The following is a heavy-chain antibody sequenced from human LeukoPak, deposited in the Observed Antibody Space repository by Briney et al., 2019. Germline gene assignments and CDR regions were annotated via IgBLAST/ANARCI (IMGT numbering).Heavy chain of an antibody. D-gene: IGHD6-19*01. CDR3: VKTITVAGSEYHFDY. J-gene: IGHJ4*02. V-gene: IGHV3-23*01. Sequence: GGSLRLSCAASGFTFSSCAMSWVRQAPGKGLAWVSRISRSGDSTYYADSVKGRFTISRDNSKNTLYLQMNSLRAEDTAIYYCVKTITVAGSEYHFDYWGQGTLVTVSS. CDR1: GFTFSSCA. CDR2: ISRSGDST.